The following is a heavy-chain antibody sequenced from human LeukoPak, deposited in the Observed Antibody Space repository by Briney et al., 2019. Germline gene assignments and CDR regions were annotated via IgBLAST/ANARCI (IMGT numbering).Heavy chain of an antibody. V-gene: IGHV1-18*01. CDR2: VSAYNDST. D-gene: IGHD3-3*01. Sequence: GASVTVSFTASGYGLTSYGISWRRLPHGPGLGWMGWVSAYNDSTNYAQKLQGRVTMTTDTSTSTAYMELRSLRSDDTAVYYCARETSTSFWSGAYYFDYWGQGTLVTVSS. CDR1: GYGLTSYG. J-gene: IGHJ4*02. CDR3: ARETSTSFWSGAYYFDY.